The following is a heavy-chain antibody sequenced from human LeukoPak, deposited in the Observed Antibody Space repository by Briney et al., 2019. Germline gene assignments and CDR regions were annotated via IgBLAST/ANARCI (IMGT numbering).Heavy chain of an antibody. D-gene: IGHD6-6*01. V-gene: IGHV3-33*06. Sequence: GGSLRLSCAASGFTFSSYGMHWVRQAPGKGLEWVAVIWYDGSNKYYADSVKGRFTISRDNSKNTLYLQMNSLRAEDTAVYYCANPYSSSEDWFDPWGQGTLVTVSS. CDR1: GFTFSSYG. J-gene: IGHJ5*02. CDR3: ANPYSSSEDWFDP. CDR2: IWYDGSNK.